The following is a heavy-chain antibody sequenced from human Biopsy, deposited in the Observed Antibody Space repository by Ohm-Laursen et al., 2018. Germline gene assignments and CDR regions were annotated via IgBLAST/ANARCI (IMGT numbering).Heavy chain of an antibody. CDR2: IRQDGSER. CDR1: GFTFSGYW. J-gene: IGHJ4*02. CDR3: ARDPSGHYDSSGSDY. Sequence: GSLRLSCAASGFTFSGYWMSWVRQAPGKGLEWVANIRQDGSERYYVDSVKGRFTISRDNTKNSLYLEMNSLRAEDTAVYYCARDPSGHYDSSGSDYWGQGTLVTVSS. V-gene: IGHV3-7*01. D-gene: IGHD3-22*01.